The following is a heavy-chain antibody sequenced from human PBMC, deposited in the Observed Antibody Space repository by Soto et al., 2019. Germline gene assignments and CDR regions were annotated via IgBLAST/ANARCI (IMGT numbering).Heavy chain of an antibody. D-gene: IGHD1-1*01. V-gene: IGHV2-26*01. Sequence: QVTLKESGPVLVKPTETLTLTCTVSGFSLSNARMGVSSIRQPPGKALEWLAHIFSTDEKSHSTSLKSRLTISKDSSKSEVVLTMTNMDPVDTATYYCARTTEKDPPNDAFDIWGQGTMVTVSS. CDR3: ARTTEKDPPNDAFDI. CDR2: IFSTDEK. CDR1: GFSLSNARMG. J-gene: IGHJ3*02.